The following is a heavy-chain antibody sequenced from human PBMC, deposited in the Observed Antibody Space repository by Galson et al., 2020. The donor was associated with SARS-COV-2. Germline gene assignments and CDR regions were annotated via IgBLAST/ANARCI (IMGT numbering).Heavy chain of an antibody. CDR1: GYTFNTYG. CDR2: ISPNSGNT. V-gene: IGHV1-18*01. CDR3: ARDWSTSRRGAFDI. D-gene: IGHD3-3*01. Sequence: ASVKVSCKKSSGYTFNTYGISWVRQAPGQGLEWMGWISPNSGNTYYAQKFQGRVTLTRDKFTSTVYMDLRGLTSDDTAVYYCARDWSTSRRGAFDIWGQGTQVTVSS. J-gene: IGHJ3*02.